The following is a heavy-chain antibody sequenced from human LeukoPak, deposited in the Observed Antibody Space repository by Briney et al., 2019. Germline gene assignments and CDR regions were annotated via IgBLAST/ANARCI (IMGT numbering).Heavy chain of an antibody. J-gene: IGHJ4*02. Sequence: SETLSLTCTVSGGSISSYYWSWIRQPPGKGLEWIGYIYYSGSTNYNPSLKSRVTISVDTSKNQFSLKLSSVTAADTAVYYCARAYSSSWYCDYWGQGTLVTVSS. CDR3: ARAYSSSWYCDY. CDR2: IYYSGST. V-gene: IGHV4-59*01. CDR1: GGSISSYY. D-gene: IGHD6-13*01.